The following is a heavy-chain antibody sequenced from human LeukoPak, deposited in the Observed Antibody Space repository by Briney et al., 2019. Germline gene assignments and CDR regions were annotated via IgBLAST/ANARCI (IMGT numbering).Heavy chain of an antibody. CDR2: ISGSGGST. V-gene: IGHV3-23*01. CDR3: AKHHYSSSRDYFDY. D-gene: IGHD6-13*01. CDR1: GFTFGTYA. Sequence: GGSLRLSCAASGFTFGTYAMTWVRQAPGQGLEWVSVISGSGGSTNYADSVKGRFIISRDNSRNTLFLQMNSLRAEDTAVYYCAKHHYSSSRDYFDYWGQGTLVTVSS. J-gene: IGHJ4*02.